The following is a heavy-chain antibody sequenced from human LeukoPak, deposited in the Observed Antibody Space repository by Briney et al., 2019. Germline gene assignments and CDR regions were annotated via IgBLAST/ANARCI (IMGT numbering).Heavy chain of an antibody. J-gene: IGHJ4*02. D-gene: IGHD3-10*01. CDR1: GFNLGHYY. CDR3: ARDGSGSDFSLDY. CDR2: IRHDGSNI. Sequence: GGSLRLSCVASGFNLGHYYMSWVRQAPGKGLEWVADIRHDGSNIHNVDSVRGRFTISRDNTKNSMFLQMNSLKDEDTAVYYCARDGSGSDFSLDYWGQGTLVTVSS. V-gene: IGHV3-7*04.